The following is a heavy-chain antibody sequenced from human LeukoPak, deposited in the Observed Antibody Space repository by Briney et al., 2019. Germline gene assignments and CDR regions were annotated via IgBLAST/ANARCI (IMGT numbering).Heavy chain of an antibody. V-gene: IGHV1-2*02. D-gene: IGHD2-2*01. CDR2: INPNSGGT. CDR3: ARDNGGYCSSTSCYNWFDP. Sequence: GASVKVSCKASGYTFTGYYMHWVRQAPGQGLEWMGWINPNSGGTNYAQKFQDRVTMTRDTSISTAYMELSRLRSDDTAVYYCARDNGGYCSSTSCYNWFDPWGQGTLVTVSS. CDR1: GYTFTGYY. J-gene: IGHJ5*02.